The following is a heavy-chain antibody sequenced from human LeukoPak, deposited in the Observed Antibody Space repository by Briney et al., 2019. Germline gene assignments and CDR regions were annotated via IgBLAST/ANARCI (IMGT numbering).Heavy chain of an antibody. CDR3: ARDQLTGDAFDI. CDR2: ISYDGSNK. CDR1: GYTFSSYA. Sequence: SCKASGYTFSSYAMHWVRQAPGKGLEWVAVISYDGSNKYYADSVKGRFTISRDNSKNTLYLQMNSLRAEDTAVYYCARDQLTGDAFDIWGQGTMVTVSS. D-gene: IGHD3-9*01. J-gene: IGHJ3*02. V-gene: IGHV3-30-3*01.